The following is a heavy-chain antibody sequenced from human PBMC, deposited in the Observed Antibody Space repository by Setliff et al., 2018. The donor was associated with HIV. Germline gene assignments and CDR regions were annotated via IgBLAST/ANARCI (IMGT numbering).Heavy chain of an antibody. CDR3: ARVEAKVRGATYGMDV. CDR2: IYHSGST. V-gene: IGHV4-38-2*02. Sequence: SETLSLTCTVSGYSISSGYYWGWIRQPPGKGLEWIGNIYHSGSTYYNPSLKSRVTISVDTSKNQISLRLNSLTAADTAVYYCARVEAKVRGATYGMDVWGQGTTVTVSS. J-gene: IGHJ6*02. CDR1: GYSISSGYY. D-gene: IGHD3-10*01.